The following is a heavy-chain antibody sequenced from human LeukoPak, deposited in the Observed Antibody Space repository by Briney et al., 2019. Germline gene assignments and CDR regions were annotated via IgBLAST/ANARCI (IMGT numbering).Heavy chain of an antibody. CDR1: GFTFSSYA. V-gene: IGHV3-53*01. CDR3: ARRRSGWYQTGFDY. Sequence: PGGSLRLSCAASGFTFSSYAMSWVRQAPGKGLEWVSVIYSGGSTYYADSVKGRFTISRDNSKNTLYLQMNSLRAEDTAVYYCARRRSGWYQTGFDYWGQGTLVTVSS. J-gene: IGHJ4*02. CDR2: IYSGGST. D-gene: IGHD6-19*01.